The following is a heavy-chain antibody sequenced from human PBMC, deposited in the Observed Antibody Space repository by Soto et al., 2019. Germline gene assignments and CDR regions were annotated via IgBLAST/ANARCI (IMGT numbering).Heavy chain of an antibody. CDR2: IYYSGST. CDR1: GGSISSGDYY. D-gene: IGHD2-15*01. V-gene: IGHV4-30-4*01. CDR3: ARLVQLLQGRWFDP. J-gene: IGHJ5*02. Sequence: QVQLQESGPGLVKPSQTLSLTCTVSGGSISSGDYYWSWIRQPPGKGLEWIGYIYYSGSTYYNPSLKSRVTIXXXTXXNQSSLKLSSVTAADTAVYYCARLVQLLQGRWFDPWGQGTLVTVSS.